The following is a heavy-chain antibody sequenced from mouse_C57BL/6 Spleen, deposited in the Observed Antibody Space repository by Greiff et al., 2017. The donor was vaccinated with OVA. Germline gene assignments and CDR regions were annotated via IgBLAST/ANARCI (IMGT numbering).Heavy chain of an antibody. CDR3: ARRYFDY. CDR2: IDPSDSET. CDR1: GYTFTSYW. Sequence: QVQLKQPGAELVRPGSSVKLSCKASGYTFTSYWMHWVKQRPIQGLEWIGNIDPSDSETHYNQQFKDKATLTVDKSSSTAYMQLSSLTSEDSAVYYCARRYFDYWGQGTTLTVSS. J-gene: IGHJ2*01. V-gene: IGHV1-52*01.